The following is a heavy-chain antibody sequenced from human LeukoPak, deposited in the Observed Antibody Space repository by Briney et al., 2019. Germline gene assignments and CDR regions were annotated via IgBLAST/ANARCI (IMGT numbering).Heavy chain of an antibody. V-gene: IGHV4-59*02. CDR1: GASVNNDF. D-gene: IGHD3-3*01. J-gene: IGHJ3*02. CDR3: ARVPAPPPDDTYFDFWNTSSPHAFDI. CDR2: IYYSGST. Sequence: SETLSLTCSVSGASVNNDFWSWIRQPPGKGLEWIGYIYYSGSTNYNPSLKSRVTISVDTSKNQFSLKLSSVTAADTAVYYCARVPAPPPDDTYFDFWNTSSPHAFDIWGRGTTVTVSS.